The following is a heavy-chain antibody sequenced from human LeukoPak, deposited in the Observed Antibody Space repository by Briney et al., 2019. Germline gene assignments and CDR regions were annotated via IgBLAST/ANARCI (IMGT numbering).Heavy chain of an antibody. CDR3: AADSSGYYGYYYYYMDV. CDR1: GFTFSSYS. J-gene: IGHJ6*03. D-gene: IGHD3-22*01. Sequence: GGSLRLSCAASGFTFSSYSMNWVRQAPGKGLEWVSSISSSSSYIYYAYSVNGRFTISRDNAKNSLYLQMNSLRAEDTAVYYCAADSSGYYGYYYYYMDVWGKGTTVTVSS. CDR2: ISSSSSYI. V-gene: IGHV3-21*01.